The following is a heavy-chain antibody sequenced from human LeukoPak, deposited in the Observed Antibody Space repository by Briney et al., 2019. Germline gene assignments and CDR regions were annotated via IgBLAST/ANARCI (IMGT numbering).Heavy chain of an antibody. CDR1: GFTFSSYA. CDR2: INPDDKST. V-gene: IGHV3-74*01. D-gene: IGHD1-26*01. Sequence: PGGSLRLSCAASGFTFSSYAMSWVRQAPGKGLVWVSRINPDDKSTSYADSVKGRFTISRDDAKKTLYLQTNSLRAEDTAVYYCLTIVESVASDIWGQGTMVTVSS. J-gene: IGHJ3*02. CDR3: LTIVESVASDI.